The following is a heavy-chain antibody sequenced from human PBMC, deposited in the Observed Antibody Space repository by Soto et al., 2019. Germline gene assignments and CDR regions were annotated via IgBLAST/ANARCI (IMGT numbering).Heavy chain of an antibody. Sequence: SVKVSCKASGGTFSSYAISWVRQAPGQGLEWMGGIIPIFGTANYAQKFQGRVTITADESTSTAYMELSSLRSEDTAVYYCARDVPTVFLRHSNWFDPWGQGTLVTVSS. V-gene: IGHV1-69*13. CDR2: IIPIFGTA. J-gene: IGHJ5*02. CDR1: GGTFSSYA. D-gene: IGHD4-4*01. CDR3: ARDVPTVFLRHSNWFDP.